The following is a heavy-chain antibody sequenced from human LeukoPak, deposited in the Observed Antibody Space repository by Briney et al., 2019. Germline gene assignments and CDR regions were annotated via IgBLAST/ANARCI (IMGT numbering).Heavy chain of an antibody. V-gene: IGHV3-23*01. Sequence: PGGSLRLSCAASGFTFSSYAMSWVRQAPGKGLEWVSAISGSGGSTYYADSVKGRFTISRDNSKNTPYLQMNSLRAEDTAVYYCAKDWYQLLTSLDYWGQGTLVTVSS. D-gene: IGHD2-2*01. CDR2: ISGSGGST. CDR1: GFTFSSYA. J-gene: IGHJ4*02. CDR3: AKDWYQLLTSLDY.